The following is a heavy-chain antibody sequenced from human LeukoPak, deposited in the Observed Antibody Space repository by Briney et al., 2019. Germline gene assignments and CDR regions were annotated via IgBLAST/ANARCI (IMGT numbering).Heavy chain of an antibody. J-gene: IGHJ4*02. V-gene: IGHV4-4*07. CDR1: GASISPYY. Sequence: PSETLSLTCTVSGASISPYYWSWIRQPAGKGLEWIGRIYNSGYTNYNPSLESRVTMSLDTSKNEFSLKLSSMTAADTALYYCARRDDYSSLGFDYWGQGTLVTVSS. CDR3: ARRDDYSSLGFDY. CDR2: IYNSGYT. D-gene: IGHD4-11*01.